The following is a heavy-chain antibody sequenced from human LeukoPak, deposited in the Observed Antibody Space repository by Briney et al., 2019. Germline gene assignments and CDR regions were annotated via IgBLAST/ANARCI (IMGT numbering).Heavy chain of an antibody. CDR3: ARTLVDYYDSSGYSDFDY. V-gene: IGHV6-1*01. J-gene: IGHJ4*02. CDR2: TYYTSQWHN. D-gene: IGHD3-22*01. Sequence: SHTLSLTCAISGDSVSSTSAAWNWIRQSPSRGLEWLGRTYYTSQWHNDYSESVKSRIIISPDTSQNQFYLHLNSVTPEDTAVYYCARTLVDYYDSSGYSDFDYWGQGTPITVSS. CDR1: GDSVSSTSAA.